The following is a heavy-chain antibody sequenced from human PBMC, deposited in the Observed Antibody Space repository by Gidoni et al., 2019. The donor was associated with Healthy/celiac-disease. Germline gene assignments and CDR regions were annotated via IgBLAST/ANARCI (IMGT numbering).Heavy chain of an antibody. Sequence: EVQLVESGGGLVQPGVSLRLSCAASGLTFSSYWMSWVRQAPGKGLEWVANIKQDGSEKYYVDSVKGRFTISRDNAKNSLYLQMNSLRAEDTAVYYCARAPPGGYVTTYWGQGTLVTVSS. CDR1: GLTFSSYW. V-gene: IGHV3-7*01. CDR2: IKQDGSEK. CDR3: ARAPPGGYVTTY. J-gene: IGHJ4*02. D-gene: IGHD5-12*01.